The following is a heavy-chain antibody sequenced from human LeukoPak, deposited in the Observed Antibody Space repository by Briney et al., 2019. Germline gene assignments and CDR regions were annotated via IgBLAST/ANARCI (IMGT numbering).Heavy chain of an antibody. D-gene: IGHD6-6*01. CDR1: GFTVSSNY. CDR3: ARDSIEYSSSSLYYYGMDV. CDR2: IYSGGST. Sequence: GGSLRLSCAASGFTVSSNYMSWVRQAPGKGLEWVSVIYSGGSTYYADSVKGRLTISRDNSKNTLYLQMNSLRAEDTAVYYCARDSIEYSSSSLYYYGMDVWGQGTTVTVSS. J-gene: IGHJ6*02. V-gene: IGHV3-66*01.